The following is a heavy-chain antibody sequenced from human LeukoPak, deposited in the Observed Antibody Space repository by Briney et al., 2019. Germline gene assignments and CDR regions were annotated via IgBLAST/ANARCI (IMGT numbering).Heavy chain of an antibody. CDR2: ISSSSSYI. J-gene: IGHJ6*02. CDR1: GFTFSSYS. Sequence: GGSLRLSCAASGFTFSSYSMNWVRQAPGKGLEWVSSISSSSSYIYYADSVKGRFTISRDNAKNSLYLQMNSLRAEDTAVYYCARDPETHYDFWSGYEYYGMVVWGQGTTVTVSS. D-gene: IGHD3-3*01. V-gene: IGHV3-21*01. CDR3: ARDPETHYDFWSGYEYYGMVV.